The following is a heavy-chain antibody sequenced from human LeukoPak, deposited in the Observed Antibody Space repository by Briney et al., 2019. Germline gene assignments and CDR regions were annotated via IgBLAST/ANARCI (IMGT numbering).Heavy chain of an antibody. J-gene: IGHJ4*02. CDR2: IIPILGIA. CDR1: GGTFSSYA. CDR3: ARDLGGSSWCG. V-gene: IGHV1-69*04. D-gene: IGHD6-13*01. Sequence: SVKVSCKASGGTFSSYAISWVRQAPGQGLEWMGRIIPILGIANYAQKFQGRVTITADKSTSTAYMELSSLRSEDTAVYYCARDLGGSSWCGWGQGTLVTVSS.